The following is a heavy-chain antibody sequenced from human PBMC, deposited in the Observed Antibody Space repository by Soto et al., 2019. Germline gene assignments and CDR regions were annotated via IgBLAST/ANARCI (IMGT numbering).Heavy chain of an antibody. CDR2: ISSDSRTI. Sequence: HPGGSLRLSCVASGFSLSDYAVNWVRQAPGKGLEWVSFISSDSRTIYYADSVEGRFTVSRDNARNSVSLQMDSLRDEDAAVYYCARIKLVEWFFINVVVYDTDVWGQGTPVTVSS. CDR3: ARIKLVEWFFINVVVYDTDV. J-gene: IGHJ6*02. CDR1: GFSLSDYA. D-gene: IGHD3-3*01. V-gene: IGHV3-48*02.